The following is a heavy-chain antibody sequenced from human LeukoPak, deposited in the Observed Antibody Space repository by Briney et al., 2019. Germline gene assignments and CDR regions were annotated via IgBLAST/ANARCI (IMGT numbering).Heavy chain of an antibody. D-gene: IGHD2-15*01. Sequence: GASVKVSCKASGYTFTSYYMHWVRQAPGQGLEWMGIINPSGGSTSYAQKFQGRVTMTRDTSTSTVYMELSSLRSEDTAVYYCARGNDIVVVVAATPNYYYGMDVWGQGTTVTVSS. CDR3: ARGNDIVVVVAATPNYYYGMDV. V-gene: IGHV1-46*01. CDR1: GYTFTSYY. CDR2: INPSGGST. J-gene: IGHJ6*02.